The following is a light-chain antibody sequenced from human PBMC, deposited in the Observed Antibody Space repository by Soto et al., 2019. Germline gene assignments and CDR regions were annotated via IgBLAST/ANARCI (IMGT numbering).Light chain of an antibody. Sequence: AAVCLSPEECTSLSSMASQSVNTNLAWYQQKPGQAPRLLIYDASNRATGIPARFSGSGSGTDFTLIISRLEPEDLAFYYSQQRSNWLMTCGEGTKVDI. J-gene: IGKJ1*01. CDR2: DAS. CDR1: QSVNTN. V-gene: IGKV3-11*01. CDR3: QQRSNWLMT.